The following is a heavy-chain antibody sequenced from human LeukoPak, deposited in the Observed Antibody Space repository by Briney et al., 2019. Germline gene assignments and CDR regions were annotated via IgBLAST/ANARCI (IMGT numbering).Heavy chain of an antibody. D-gene: IGHD2-21*02. V-gene: IGHV4-39*01. CDR1: GGSISSSSYY. Sequence: SQTLSLTCTVSGGSISSSSYYWGWIRQPPGKGLEWIGSIYYSGNTYYNPSLKSRVTISVDTSKNQFSLKLSSVTAADTAVYYCARRYCGGDCTFDWFDPWGQGTLVTVSS. CDR3: ARRYCGGDCTFDWFDP. J-gene: IGHJ5*02. CDR2: IYYSGNT.